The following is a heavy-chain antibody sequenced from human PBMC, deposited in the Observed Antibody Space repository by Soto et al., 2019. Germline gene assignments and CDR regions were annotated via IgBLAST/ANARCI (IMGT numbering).Heavy chain of an antibody. V-gene: IGHV3-7*05. CDR3: ARVKGSSGYAFDY. Sequence: GGSLRLSCAASGLTFSSYWMSWVRQAPGKGLEWVANIKQDGSEKKYVDSVKGRFTISRDNAKNSLYLQMNSLRAEDTAVYYCARVKGSSGYAFDYWGQGTLVTVSS. J-gene: IGHJ4*02. D-gene: IGHD6-25*01. CDR2: IKQDGSEK. CDR1: GLTFSSYW.